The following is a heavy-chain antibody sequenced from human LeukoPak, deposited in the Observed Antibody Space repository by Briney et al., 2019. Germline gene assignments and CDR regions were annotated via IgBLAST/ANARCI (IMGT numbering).Heavy chain of an antibody. Sequence: PGGSLRLSRAASGFTFSSYGMHWVRQAPGKGLEWVAVIWYDGSNKYYADSVKGRFTISRDNSRNTVFLEMNSLRAEDTAVYFCARRSGSSPHYFDYWGQGTLVTVSS. J-gene: IGHJ4*02. CDR2: IWYDGSNK. V-gene: IGHV3-33*01. CDR1: GFTFSSYG. CDR3: ARRSGSSPHYFDY. D-gene: IGHD3-10*01.